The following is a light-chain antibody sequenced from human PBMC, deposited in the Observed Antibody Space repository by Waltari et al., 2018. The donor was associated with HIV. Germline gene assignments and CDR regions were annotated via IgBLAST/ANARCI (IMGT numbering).Light chain of an antibody. Sequence: QSALTQPPSASGSPGQSVTISCTGTSRAVGGYDYGSWYQQHPGNAPKLMISEVNKRPSGVPDRFSGSRSGNTASLTVSGLQAEDEAHYYCSSYAGRNTLLFGGGTKLTVL. CDR3: SSYAGRNTLL. CDR1: SRAVGGYDY. CDR2: EVN. J-gene: IGLJ2*01. V-gene: IGLV2-8*01.